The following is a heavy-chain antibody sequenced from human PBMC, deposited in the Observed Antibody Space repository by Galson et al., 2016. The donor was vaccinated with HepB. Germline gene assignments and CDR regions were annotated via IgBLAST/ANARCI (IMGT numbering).Heavy chain of an antibody. V-gene: IGHV4-39*01. CDR3: ARQRYSGYDGLLDY. D-gene: IGHD5-12*01. CDR2: MYYSGST. CDR1: GGSISSTSYY. J-gene: IGHJ4*02. Sequence: ETLSLTCTVSGGSISSTSYYWGWIRQPPTKGLEWIASMYYSGSTYYNPSLKSRVTISVDTSTNQLSLKLSSVTAADTAVYYCARQRYSGYDGLLDYWGQGTLVTVSA.